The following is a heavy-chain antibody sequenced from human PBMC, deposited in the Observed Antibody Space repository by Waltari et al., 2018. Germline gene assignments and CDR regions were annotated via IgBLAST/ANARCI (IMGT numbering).Heavy chain of an antibody. CDR3: ATSRTVTKSYYHYMDV. Sequence: QVQLQESGPGLVKPSETLSLTCTVSGGSISSNYWNWLRQPPGKGLEWIGYIYYNGSTNYNPSLKSRVTISVDTSKNQFSLKLSSVTAADTAVYYCATSRTVTKSYYHYMDVWGKGTTVTVSS. D-gene: IGHD2-2*01. V-gene: IGHV4-59*01. CDR1: GGSISSNY. CDR2: IYYNGST. J-gene: IGHJ6*03.